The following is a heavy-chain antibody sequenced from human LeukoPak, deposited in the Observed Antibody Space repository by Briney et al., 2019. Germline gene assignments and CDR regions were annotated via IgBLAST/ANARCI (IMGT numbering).Heavy chain of an antibody. CDR3: ARDSRLSSTYFYSYINV. D-gene: IGHD2/OR15-2a*01. CDR2: IYNSGSA. Sequence: PSQTLSLTCTVSGGSIGRGSYYWTWIRQPAGKGLEWIGRIYNSGSANYNPSLRTRVTMSVDTSKNQFSLELSSATAADTAVYYCARDSRLSSTYFYSYINVWGKGTTVTISS. CDR1: GGSIGRGSYY. V-gene: IGHV4-61*02. J-gene: IGHJ6*03.